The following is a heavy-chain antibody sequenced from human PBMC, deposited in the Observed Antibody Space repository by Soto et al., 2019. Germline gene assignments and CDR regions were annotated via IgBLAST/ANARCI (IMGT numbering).Heavy chain of an antibody. Sequence: ASVKVSCKASGYTFTGYYMHWVRQAPGQGLEWMGWINPNSGGTNYAQKNQGWVTMTRDTSISTAYMELSRLRSDDTAVYYCARDRFGSGSYVYYYGMDVWGQGTTVTVSS. CDR2: INPNSGGT. CDR3: ARDRFGSGSYVYYYGMDV. V-gene: IGHV1-2*04. J-gene: IGHJ6*02. D-gene: IGHD3-10*01. CDR1: GYTFTGYY.